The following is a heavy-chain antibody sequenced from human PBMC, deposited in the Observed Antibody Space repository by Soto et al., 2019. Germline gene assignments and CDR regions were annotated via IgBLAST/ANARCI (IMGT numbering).Heavy chain of an antibody. CDR1: GYTFFTYD. Sequence: ASVKVSCKASGYTFFTYDISWVRQAPGQGLEWMGWISTYSGDTKYAQKFQGRVTMTTDTSTTAAYLELRSLRSDDTAVYYCARHHGPTTSENWFDPWGQGTLVTVSS. CDR3: ARHHGPTTSENWFDP. V-gene: IGHV1-18*01. CDR2: ISTYSGDT. D-gene: IGHD5-12*01. J-gene: IGHJ5*02.